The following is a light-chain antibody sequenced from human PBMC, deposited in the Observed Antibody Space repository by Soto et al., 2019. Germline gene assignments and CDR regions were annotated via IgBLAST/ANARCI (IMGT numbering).Light chain of an antibody. Sequence: EIGLTQSPGTLSLSPGERATLSCRASQSVSSSYLAWYQQKPGQAPRLLIYGASSRATGIPDRFSGSGSGTDFTLTISRLEPEDFAVYYCQQYGSSPFGQGTRLEIK. CDR2: GAS. V-gene: IGKV3-20*01. J-gene: IGKJ5*01. CDR1: QSVSSSY. CDR3: QQYGSSP.